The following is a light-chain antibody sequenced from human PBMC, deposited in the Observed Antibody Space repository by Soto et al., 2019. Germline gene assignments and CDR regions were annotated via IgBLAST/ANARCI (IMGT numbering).Light chain of an antibody. J-gene: IGKJ1*01. V-gene: IGKV3-15*01. CDR1: QSVSSD. CDR3: QQYNNWPRT. Sequence: EIVMTQSPATLSVSPGERATLSCRASQSVSSDVAWYQQKPGQAPRLLMYGASIMAPGIPGRFSGSGSGTEFTLTINSLQSEDFAVYYCQQYNNWPRTFGQGTKVEIE. CDR2: GAS.